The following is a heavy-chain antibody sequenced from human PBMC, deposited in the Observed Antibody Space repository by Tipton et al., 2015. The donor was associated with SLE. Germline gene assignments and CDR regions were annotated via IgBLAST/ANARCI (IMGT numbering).Heavy chain of an antibody. CDR3: ATFSRQQLADDAFDF. CDR1: GFTLDRFW. Sequence: GSLRLSCAASGFTLDRFWMSWVRQAPEKGLEWVANIDQDASEKYYVDSVRGRFTISRDNAKNSLYLQMNSLRAEDTAVYYCATFSRQQLADDAFDFWGQGTMVSVSS. V-gene: IGHV3-7*01. J-gene: IGHJ3*01. D-gene: IGHD6-13*01. CDR2: IDQDASEK.